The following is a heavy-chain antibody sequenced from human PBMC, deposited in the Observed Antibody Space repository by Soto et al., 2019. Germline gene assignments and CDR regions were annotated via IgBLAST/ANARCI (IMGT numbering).Heavy chain of an antibody. CDR1: GGSISSGDYY. V-gene: IGHV4-30-4*01. CDR2: IYYSGGT. Sequence: SETLSLTCTVSGGSISSGDYYWSWIRQPPGKGLEWIGYIYYSGGTYYNPSLKSRVTISVDTSKNQFSLKLSSVTAADTAVYYCARLVQLLQGRWFDPWSQGTLVTVSS. J-gene: IGHJ5*02. CDR3: ARLVQLLQGRWFDP. D-gene: IGHD2-15*01.